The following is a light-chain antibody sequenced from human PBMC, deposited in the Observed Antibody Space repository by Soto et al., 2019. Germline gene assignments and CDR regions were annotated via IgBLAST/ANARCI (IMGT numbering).Light chain of an antibody. CDR2: SND. CDR1: SFNIGSNS. J-gene: IGLJ2*01. Sequence: QSVVTQPPSASGTPGQRVTISCSGTSFNIGSNSVNWYQQVPGTAPKLLLFSNDQRPSGVPDRFSGPKSGTSASLAISGLRPEDEADYFCTAWDDSLNALIFGGGTKLTVL. V-gene: IGLV1-44*01. CDR3: TAWDDSLNALI.